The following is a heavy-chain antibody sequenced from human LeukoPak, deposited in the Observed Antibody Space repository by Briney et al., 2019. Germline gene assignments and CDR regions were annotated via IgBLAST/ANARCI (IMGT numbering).Heavy chain of an antibody. CDR1: GFSFSNAW. Sequence: PGGSLRLSCAASGFSFSNAWMNWVRQAPGKGLEWVGRIKSNIDGGTTDYAAPVKGRFTISRDDSKNMLYLQMNSLKTEDTAVYYCASDRVVAVAWDWGQGTLVTVSS. D-gene: IGHD6-19*01. CDR2: IKSNIDGGTT. CDR3: ASDRVVAVAWD. J-gene: IGHJ4*02. V-gene: IGHV3-15*01.